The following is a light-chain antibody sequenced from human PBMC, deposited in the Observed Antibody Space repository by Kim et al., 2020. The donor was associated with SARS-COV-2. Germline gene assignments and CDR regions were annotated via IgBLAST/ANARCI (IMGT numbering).Light chain of an antibody. CDR1: QSISTS. CDR2: DTS. V-gene: IGKV1-5*01. Sequence: DIQMTQPPSNVSASVGDRVTATCRASQSISTSLAWCQQKPGKAPKLLIYDTSNLNSGVPSRFSGSGSGTEFTLTINNLRPDDTAIYHCQQYDDKLYPFGQGTRLEI. J-gene: IGKJ2*01. CDR3: QQYDDKLYP.